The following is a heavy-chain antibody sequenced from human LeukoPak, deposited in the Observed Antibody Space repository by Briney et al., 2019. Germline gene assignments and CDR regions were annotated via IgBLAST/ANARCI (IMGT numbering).Heavy chain of an antibody. J-gene: IGHJ4*02. CDR3: AGRGDGNLYYFDH. CDR2: IKQDGGEK. V-gene: IGHV3-7*04. CDR1: GFTFSSYW. Sequence: GGSLRLSCAASGFTFSSYWMSWDRQAPGKGLEWVGNIKQDGGEKYYVVSVKVRFTISRDNAKNSLYLQMNSLRPEDTAVYYCAGRGDGNLYYFDHWGQGTLVTASS. D-gene: IGHD5-24*01.